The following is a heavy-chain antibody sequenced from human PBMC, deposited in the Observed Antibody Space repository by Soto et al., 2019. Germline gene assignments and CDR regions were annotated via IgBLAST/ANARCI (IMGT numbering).Heavy chain of an antibody. V-gene: IGHV4-34*01. CDR1: GGSFSGYQ. Sequence: QVQLQQWGAGLLKPSETLSLTCAVYGGSFSGYQWSWIRQTPGKGLEWIGEINDSGNINYNPSLKSRVTILLETPKKQFSLKRSSVTAADSAVYYCARGVILWFGELSRRGGYHYYMDVWGKGTTVTVSS. CDR3: ARGVILWFGELSRRGGYHYYMDV. J-gene: IGHJ6*03. D-gene: IGHD3-10*01. CDR2: INDSGNI.